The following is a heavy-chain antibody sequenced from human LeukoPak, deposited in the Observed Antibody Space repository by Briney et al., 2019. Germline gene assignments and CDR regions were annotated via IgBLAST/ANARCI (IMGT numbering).Heavy chain of an antibody. CDR3: ARAGPLYGSGSYAFDI. J-gene: IGHJ3*02. CDR2: IYYSGST. V-gene: IGHV4-30-4*01. D-gene: IGHD3-10*01. Sequence: SETLSLTCTVSGGSISSGDYYWSWIRQPPGKGLEWIGYIYYSGSTYYNPSLKSRVTISVDTSKNQFSLKLSSVTAADTAVYYCARAGPLYGSGSYAFDIWGQGTMVTVSS. CDR1: GGSISSGDYY.